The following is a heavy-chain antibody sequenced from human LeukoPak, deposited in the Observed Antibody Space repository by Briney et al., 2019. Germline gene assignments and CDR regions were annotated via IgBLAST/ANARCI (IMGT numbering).Heavy chain of an antibody. V-gene: IGHV1-69*13. CDR3: ARARLGYCSSTSCFNFDY. CDR2: IIPIFGTA. D-gene: IGHD2-2*01. CDR1: GGTFSSYA. J-gene: IGHJ4*02. Sequence: ASVKVSCKASGGTFSSYAISWVRQAPGQGLEWTGGIIPIFGTANYAQKFQGRVTIAADESTSTAYMELSSLRSEDTAVYYCARARLGYCSSTSCFNFDYWGQGTLVTVSS.